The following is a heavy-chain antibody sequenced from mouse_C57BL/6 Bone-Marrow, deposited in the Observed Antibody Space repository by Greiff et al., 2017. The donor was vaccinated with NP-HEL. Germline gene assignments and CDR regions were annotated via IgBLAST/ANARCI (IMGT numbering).Heavy chain of an antibody. J-gene: IGHJ1*03. V-gene: IGHV4-1*01. D-gene: IGHD1-1*01. CDR1: GVDFSRYW. CDR3: ARRNYGSSYWYFDV. CDR2: INPDSSTI. Sequence: GVDFSRYWMSWVRRAPGKGLEWIGEINPDSSTINYAPSLKDKFIISRDNAKNTLYLQMSKVRSEDTALYYCARRNYGSSYWYFDVWGTGTTVTVSS.